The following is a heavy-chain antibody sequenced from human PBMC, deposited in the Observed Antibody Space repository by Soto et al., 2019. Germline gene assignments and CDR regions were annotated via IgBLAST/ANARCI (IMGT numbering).Heavy chain of an antibody. CDR2: ISSSSSYI. D-gene: IGHD6-25*01. CDR1: GFTFSSYS. CDR3: ARMGSQRYYYYGMDV. J-gene: IGHJ6*02. V-gene: IGHV3-21*01. Sequence: EVQLVESGGGLVKPGGSLRLSCAASGFTFSSYSMNWVRQAPGKGLEWVSSISSSSSYIYYADSVKGRFTISRDNAKNSLDLQMNSLRAEDTAVYYCARMGSQRYYYYGMDVWGQGTTVTVSS.